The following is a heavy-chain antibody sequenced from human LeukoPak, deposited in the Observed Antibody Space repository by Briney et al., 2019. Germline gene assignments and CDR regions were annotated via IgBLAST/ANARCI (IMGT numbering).Heavy chain of an antibody. J-gene: IGHJ4*02. Sequence: PSETLSLTCGVPGYSLSRGYYWAWLRQPPGKGLEWIGTIYHIGSTYYNPSLESRVTISVDTSKNEFSLNLSSVTAADTAVYFCARAGWIITSGIDYWGQGALVTVSS. CDR2: IYHIGST. D-gene: IGHD3-10*01. CDR1: GYSLSRGYY. V-gene: IGHV4-38-2*01. CDR3: ARAGWIITSGIDY.